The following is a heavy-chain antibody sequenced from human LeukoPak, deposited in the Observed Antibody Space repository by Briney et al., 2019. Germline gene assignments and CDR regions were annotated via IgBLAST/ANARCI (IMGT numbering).Heavy chain of an antibody. D-gene: IGHD3-22*01. CDR1: GFTFSSYG. CDR3: ARGPKNYYDSSGYGY. J-gene: IGHJ4*02. V-gene: IGHV3-48*04. Sequence: GGSLRLSCAASGFTFSSYGMHWVRQAPGKGLEWVSYISSSGSTIYYADSVKGRFTISRDNAKSSLYLQMNSLRAEDTAVYYCARGPKNYYDSSGYGYWGQGTLVTVSS. CDR2: ISSSGSTI.